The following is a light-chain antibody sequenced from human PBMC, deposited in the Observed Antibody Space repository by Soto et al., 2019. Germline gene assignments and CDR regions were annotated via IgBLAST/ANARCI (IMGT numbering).Light chain of an antibody. J-gene: IGKJ1*01. V-gene: IGKV3-20*01. Sequence: EVGLTQSPGTLSLSPGERATLYCRASQSVSSSYLAWYQQKPGQAPRLLIYGASSRATGIPARFSGSGSGTEFTLTINSLQSEDFAVYYCQQYQNLWTFGQGTKVDIK. CDR3: QQYQNLWT. CDR1: QSVSSSY. CDR2: GAS.